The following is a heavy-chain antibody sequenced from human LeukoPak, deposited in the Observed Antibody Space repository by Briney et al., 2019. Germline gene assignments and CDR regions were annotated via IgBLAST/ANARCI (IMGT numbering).Heavy chain of an antibody. J-gene: IGHJ4*02. CDR3: ASSPRGASPYFFDC. CDR2: ISSSSSTI. D-gene: IGHD3-10*01. CDR1: GFTFSSYS. V-gene: IGHV3-48*02. Sequence: GRSLRLSCAASGFTFSSYSMNWVRQAPGKGLEWVSYISSSSSTIYYADSVKGRFTISRDSAKNSLYLQMNSLRDEDTAVYYCASSPRGASPYFFDCWGQGTLVTVSS.